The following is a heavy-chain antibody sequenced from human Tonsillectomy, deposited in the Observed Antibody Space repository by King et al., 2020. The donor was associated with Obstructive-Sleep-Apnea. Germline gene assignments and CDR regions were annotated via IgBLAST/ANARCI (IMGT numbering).Heavy chain of an antibody. CDR2: ISFDGTNK. D-gene: IGHD3-22*01. CDR3: AKDQSYYDSSAYYPAY. J-gene: IGHJ4*02. CDR1: GFTFSNYG. Sequence: VQLVESGGGVVQPGRSLRLSCAASGFTFSNYGMHWVRQAPGKGLEWVAIISFDGTNKYYADSVKGRFTISRDNSNNTLYLHINSLRTEDTAVYYCAKDQSYYDSSAYYPAYWGQGTLVTVSS. V-gene: IGHV3-30*18.